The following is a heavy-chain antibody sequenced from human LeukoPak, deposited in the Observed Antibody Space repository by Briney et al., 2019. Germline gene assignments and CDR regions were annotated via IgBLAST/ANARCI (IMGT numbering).Heavy chain of an antibody. Sequence: PSETLSLTCTVSGGSISSYYWSWIRQPPGKGLEWIGYIYYSGSTNYNPSLKSRVTISVDTSKNQFSLKLSSVTAADTAVYYCAGEDVTHDAFDIWGQGTMVTVSS. V-gene: IGHV4-59*01. D-gene: IGHD2-15*01. CDR2: IYYSGST. CDR1: GGSISSYY. J-gene: IGHJ3*02. CDR3: AGEDVTHDAFDI.